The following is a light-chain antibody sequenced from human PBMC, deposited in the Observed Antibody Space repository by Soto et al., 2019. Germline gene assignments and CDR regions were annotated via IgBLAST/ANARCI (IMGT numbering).Light chain of an antibody. CDR3: QQYNSYSWT. J-gene: IGKJ1*01. V-gene: IGKV1-5*01. Sequence: IQLTQSPSSLSASVGDRVTITCRASQSIGNWLAWYQQKPGKAPKLLIYDASSLESGVPSRFSGSGSGTEFTLTISSLQPDDFATYYCQQYNSYSWTFGQGTKVDIK. CDR1: QSIGNW. CDR2: DAS.